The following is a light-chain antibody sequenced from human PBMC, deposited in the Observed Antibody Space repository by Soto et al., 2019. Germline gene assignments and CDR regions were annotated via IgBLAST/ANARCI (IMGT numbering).Light chain of an antibody. J-gene: IGKJ4*01. CDR3: QKYNSAPRLT. Sequence: DIQMTQSPSSLSASVGDRVTITCRASQGISNYLAWYQQKPGKVPKLLILAASTLQSGVPSRFSGSGSGTDFTLTISNLQPEDVATYYCQKYNSAPRLTFGGGTKVEIK. CDR2: AAS. CDR1: QGISNY. V-gene: IGKV1-27*01.